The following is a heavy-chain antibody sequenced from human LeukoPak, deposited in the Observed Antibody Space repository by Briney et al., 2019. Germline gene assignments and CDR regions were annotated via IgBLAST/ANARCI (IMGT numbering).Heavy chain of an antibody. V-gene: IGHV3-7*03. J-gene: IGHJ4*02. CDR1: GFTFSNFW. D-gene: IGHD4-11*01. CDR3: ARERYGNYN. Sequence: GGSLRLSCAASGFTFSNFWMSWVRQAPGKGLEWVANIKEDGSVKNYVDSVKGRFTISRDSAKNSLFLQMNSLRAEDTAVYYCARERYGNYNWGQGTLVTVSS. CDR2: IKEDGSVK.